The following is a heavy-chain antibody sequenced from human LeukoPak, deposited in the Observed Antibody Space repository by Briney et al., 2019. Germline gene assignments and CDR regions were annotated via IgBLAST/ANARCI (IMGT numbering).Heavy chain of an antibody. J-gene: IGHJ5*02. CDR1: GGSISSYY. V-gene: IGHV4-59*01. CDR2: IYYSGST. CDR3: ARLLGYCSSTSCHPKFDP. Sequence: PSETLSLTCTVSGGSISSYYWSRIRQPPGKGLEWIGYIYYSGSTNYNPSLKSRVTISVDTSKNQFSLKLTSVTAADTAVYYCARLLGYCSSTSCHPKFDPWGQGTLVTVSS. D-gene: IGHD2-2*01.